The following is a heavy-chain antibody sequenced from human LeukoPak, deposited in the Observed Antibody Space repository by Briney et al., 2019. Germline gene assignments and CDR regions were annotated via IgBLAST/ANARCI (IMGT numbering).Heavy chain of an antibody. CDR3: ARFYGDYDYFDY. CDR1: GFTFSSYG. CDR2: IRYDGSNK. D-gene: IGHD4-17*01. Sequence: PGGSLRLSCAASGFTFSSYGMHWVRQAPGKGLEWVAFIRYDGSNKYYADSVKGRFTISRDNSKNTLYLQMNSLRSDDTAVYYCARFYGDYDYFDYWGQGTLVTVSS. V-gene: IGHV3-30*02. J-gene: IGHJ4*02.